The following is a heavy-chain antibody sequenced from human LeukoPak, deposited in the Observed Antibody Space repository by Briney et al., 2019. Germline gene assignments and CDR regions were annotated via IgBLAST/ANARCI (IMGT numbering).Heavy chain of an antibody. Sequence: SETLSLTCTVSGGSISSYYWSWIRQPPGKGLEWIGYIYYSGSTNYNPSLKSRVTISVDTSKNQFSLKLSSVTAADTAVYYCARASRFLGPVLYYYYYMDVWGKGTTVTVSS. CDR3: ARASRFLGPVLYYYYYMDV. D-gene: IGHD3-3*01. V-gene: IGHV4-59*08. CDR1: GGSISSYY. CDR2: IYYSGST. J-gene: IGHJ6*03.